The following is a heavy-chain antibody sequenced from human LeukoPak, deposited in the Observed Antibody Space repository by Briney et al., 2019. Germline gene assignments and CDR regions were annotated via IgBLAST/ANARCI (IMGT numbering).Heavy chain of an antibody. CDR2: INHSGST. CDR3: ARRIPYYFDY. CDR1: GGSFSGYY. D-gene: IGHD2-15*01. J-gene: IGHJ4*02. V-gene: IGHV4-34*01. Sequence: PSETLSLTCAVYGGSFSGYYWSWIRQPPGKGLEWIGEINHSGSTNYNPSLKSRVTISVDTSKNQFSLKLSSVTAADTAVYYCARRIPYYFDYWGQGTLVTVSS.